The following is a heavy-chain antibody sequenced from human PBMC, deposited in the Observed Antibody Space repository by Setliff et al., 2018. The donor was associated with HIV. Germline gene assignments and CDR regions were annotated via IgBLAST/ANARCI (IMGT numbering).Heavy chain of an antibody. CDR1: GFTFSSYA. V-gene: IGHV3-23*01. J-gene: IGHJ4*02. CDR2: ISGSGDST. D-gene: IGHD3-16*01. Sequence: GGSLRLSCAASGFTFSSYAMSWVRQAPGKGLEWVSAISGSGDSTYYADSVKGRFTISRDDAKNSLYLQMDSLRAEDSSVYYCARGGSDYWGQGTLVTVS. CDR3: ARGGSDY.